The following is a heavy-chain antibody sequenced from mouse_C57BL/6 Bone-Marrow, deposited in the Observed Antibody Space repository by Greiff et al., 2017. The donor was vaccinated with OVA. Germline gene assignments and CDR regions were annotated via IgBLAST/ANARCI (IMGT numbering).Heavy chain of an antibody. CDR1: GYTFTSYW. CDR3: ARWGVTPWCAY. J-gene: IGHJ3*01. Sequence: QVQLKQPGAELVKPGASVKLSCKASGYTFTSYWMQWVKQRPGQGLEWIGEIDPSDSYTNYNQKFKGKATLTVDTSSSTAYMQRSSLTSEASAVYYCARWGVTPWCAYWGQGTLVTVSA. D-gene: IGHD2-1*01. CDR2: IDPSDSYT. V-gene: IGHV1-50*01.